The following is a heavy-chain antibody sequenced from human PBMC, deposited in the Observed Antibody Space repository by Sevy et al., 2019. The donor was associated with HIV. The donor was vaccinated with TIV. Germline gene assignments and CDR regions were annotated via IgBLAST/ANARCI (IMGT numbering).Heavy chain of an antibody. CDR2: IRNRPNSYTT. D-gene: IGHD2-15*01. CDR3: VRGPNCGVGGCQQISPYCLDV. CDR1: GFTFSDHY. V-gene: IGHV3-72*01. Sequence: GGSLRLSCAASGFTFSDHYVDWVRHAPGKGLEWVGRIRNRPNSYTTEYAAYVKGRFTISRDDSRNSVYLQMNSLKTQDSAVYYCVRGPNCGVGGCQQISPYCLDVWGKGATVTVSS. J-gene: IGHJ6*03.